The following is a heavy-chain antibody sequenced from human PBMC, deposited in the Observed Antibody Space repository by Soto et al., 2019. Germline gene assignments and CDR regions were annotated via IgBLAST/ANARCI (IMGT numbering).Heavy chain of an antibody. CDR1: GFTFSSYA. CDR3: ARDYLPYYYYYGMDV. D-gene: IGHD3-16*02. J-gene: IGHJ6*02. Sequence: HVQLVESGGGVVQPGRSLRLSCAASGFTFSSYAMHWVRQAPGKGLEWVAVISYDGSNKYYADSVKGRFTISRDNSKNTLYLQMNSLRAEDTAVYYCARDYLPYYYYYGMDVWGQGTTVTVSS. CDR2: ISYDGSNK. V-gene: IGHV3-30-3*01.